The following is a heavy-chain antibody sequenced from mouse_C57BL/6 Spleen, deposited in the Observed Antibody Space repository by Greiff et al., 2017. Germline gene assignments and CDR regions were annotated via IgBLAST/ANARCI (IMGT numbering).Heavy chain of an antibody. D-gene: IGHD1-1*01. V-gene: IGHV5-9-1*02. Sequence: DVKLVESGEGLVKPGGSLKLSCAASGFTFSSYAMSWVRQTPEKRLEWVAYISSGGDYIYYADTVKGRFTISRDTSRNTLYLQMSSRKSEATAMYYGTRVDGSSPYYAMDYWGQGTSVTVSS. CDR1: GFTFSSYA. CDR2: ISSGGDYI. J-gene: IGHJ4*01. CDR3: TRVDGSSPYYAMDY.